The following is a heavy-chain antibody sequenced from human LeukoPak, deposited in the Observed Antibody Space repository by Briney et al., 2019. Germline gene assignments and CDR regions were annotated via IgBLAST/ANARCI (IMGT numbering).Heavy chain of an antibody. Sequence: GGSLRLSCAASGFTFSSYAMHWVRHATGKGLEWVSGIGRAGDTYYPGSVKGRFTISRENAKNSLYLQMNSLRAGDTAVYYCARGLPGGFDYWGQGTLVTVSS. CDR2: IGRAGDT. CDR1: GFTFSSYA. D-gene: IGHD5-18*01. V-gene: IGHV3-13*01. CDR3: ARGLPGGFDY. J-gene: IGHJ4*02.